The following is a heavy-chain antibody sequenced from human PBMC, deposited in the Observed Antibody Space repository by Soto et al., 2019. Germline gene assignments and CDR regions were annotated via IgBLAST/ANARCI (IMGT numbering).Heavy chain of an antibody. CDR3: VRDSHGDY. V-gene: IGHV3-74*01. Sequence: EVQLVESGGGLVQPGGSLRLSCAGSGFTFSNYWMHWVRQAPGKGLEWVSRIDHDGPTDYADSVRGRFTISRDNAENTLYLQMNSLRPEDTGAYYCVRDSHGDYWGQGTLVTVSS. CDR1: GFTFSNYW. CDR2: IDHDGPT. J-gene: IGHJ4*02.